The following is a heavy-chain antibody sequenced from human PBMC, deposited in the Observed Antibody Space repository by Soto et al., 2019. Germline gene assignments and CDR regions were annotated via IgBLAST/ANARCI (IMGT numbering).Heavy chain of an antibody. Sequence: QVQLVESGGGVVQPGRSLRLSCAASGFTFSSYAMHWVRQAPGKGLEWVAVISYDGSNKYYADSVKGRFTISRDNSKNTLYLQMNSLRAEDTAVYCCAVGDAFDIWGQGTMVTVSS. J-gene: IGHJ3*02. CDR1: GFTFSSYA. CDR3: AVGDAFDI. CDR2: ISYDGSNK. D-gene: IGHD3-10*01. V-gene: IGHV3-30-3*01.